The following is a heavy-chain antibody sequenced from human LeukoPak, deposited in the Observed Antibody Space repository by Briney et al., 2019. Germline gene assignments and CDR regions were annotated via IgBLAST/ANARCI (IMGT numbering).Heavy chain of an antibody. Sequence: GGSLRLSCAASGFTVSSNYMSWVRQAPGKGLEWVAVIWYDGSNKYYADSVKGRFTISRDNSKNTLYLQMNSLRAEDTAVYYCAKDAGATNRYYYMDVWGKGTTVTVSS. J-gene: IGHJ6*03. V-gene: IGHV3-33*06. CDR2: IWYDGSNK. CDR3: AKDAGATNRYYYMDV. D-gene: IGHD7-27*01. CDR1: GFTVSSNY.